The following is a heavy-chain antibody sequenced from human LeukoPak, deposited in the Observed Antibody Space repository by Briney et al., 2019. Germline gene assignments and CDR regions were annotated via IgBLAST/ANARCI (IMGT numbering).Heavy chain of an antibody. D-gene: IGHD3-3*01. V-gene: IGHV4-59*08. Sequence: SETLSLTCAVHGGSFSGFYWSWIRQPPGKGLEWIGYIYYSGSTNYNPSLKSRVTISVDTSKNQFSLKLSSVTAADTAVYYCARHAGYDFWSGYRFDYWGQGTLVTVSS. CDR3: ARHAGYDFWSGYRFDY. CDR1: GGSFSGFY. CDR2: IYYSGST. J-gene: IGHJ4*02.